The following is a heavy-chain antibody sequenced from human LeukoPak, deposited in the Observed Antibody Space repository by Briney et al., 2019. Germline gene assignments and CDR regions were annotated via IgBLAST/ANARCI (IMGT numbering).Heavy chain of an antibody. CDR2: IRYDGSNK. J-gene: IGHJ4*02. CDR3: AKSPPNIVGAIDFDY. Sequence: PGGSLRLSCAASGFTFSSYGMHWVRQAPGKGLEWVAFIRYDGSNKYYADSVKGRFTISRDNSKNTLYLQMNSLRAEDTAVYYCAKSPPNIVGAIDFDYWGQGTLVTVSS. V-gene: IGHV3-30*02. CDR1: GFTFSSYG. D-gene: IGHD1-26*01.